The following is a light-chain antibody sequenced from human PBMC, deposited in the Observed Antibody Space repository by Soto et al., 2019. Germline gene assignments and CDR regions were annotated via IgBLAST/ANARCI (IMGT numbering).Light chain of an antibody. CDR1: QGIGNA. V-gene: IGKV1-6*01. J-gene: IGKJ1*01. Sequence: AIQMTQSPSSLSASVGDRVTISCRASQGIGNALGGYQQKPGKPPKVLIYGASNLQSGVPPRFSGSGSGTDFNPGISSLQAEDSATYYCLQDINYPWTFGQGTKVEIK. CDR2: GAS. CDR3: LQDINYPWT.